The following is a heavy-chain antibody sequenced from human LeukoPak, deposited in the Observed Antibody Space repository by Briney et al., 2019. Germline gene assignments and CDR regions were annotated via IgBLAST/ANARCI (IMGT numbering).Heavy chain of an antibody. Sequence: SETLSLTCTVSGGSISSYYWSWIRQPPGKGLERIGYIYYSGSTNYNPSLKSRVTISVDTSKNQFSLKLSSVTAADTAVYYCASTRVGATTPDAFGIWGQGTMVTVSS. V-gene: IGHV4-59*01. J-gene: IGHJ3*02. D-gene: IGHD1-26*01. CDR2: IYYSGST. CDR1: GGSISSYY. CDR3: ASTRVGATTPDAFGI.